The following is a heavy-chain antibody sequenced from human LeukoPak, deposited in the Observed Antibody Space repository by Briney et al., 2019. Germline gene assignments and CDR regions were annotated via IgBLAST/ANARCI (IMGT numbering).Heavy chain of an antibody. CDR2: ISYDGSNK. D-gene: IGHD3-10*01. J-gene: IGHJ3*02. CDR3: ARVHLRGFGDHYREGDAFDI. CDR1: GFTFSSYA. V-gene: IGHV3-30-3*01. Sequence: GRSLRPSCAASGFTFSSYAMHWVRQAPGKGLEWVAVISYDGSNKYYADSVKGRFTISRDNSKNTLYLQMNSLRAEDTAVYYCARVHLRGFGDHYREGDAFDIWGQGTMVTVSS.